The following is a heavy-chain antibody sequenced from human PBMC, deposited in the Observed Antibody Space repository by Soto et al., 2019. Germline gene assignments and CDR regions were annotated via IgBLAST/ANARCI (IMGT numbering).Heavy chain of an antibody. CDR1: GFTVTSYY. J-gene: IGHJ6*02. CDR3: VRDYYYGSGNYYRADYYHYGMDV. Sequence: EVQLVQTGGGLIQPGGSLRLSCAASGFTVTSYYMSWVRQAPGKGLEWVSLIYTGGNTNYADSVKGRFTISRDNSKNTLYLQMNSLRAEDTAVYYCVRDYYYGSGNYYRADYYHYGMDVWGQGTTVTVSS. V-gene: IGHV3-53*02. CDR2: IYTGGNT. D-gene: IGHD3-10*01.